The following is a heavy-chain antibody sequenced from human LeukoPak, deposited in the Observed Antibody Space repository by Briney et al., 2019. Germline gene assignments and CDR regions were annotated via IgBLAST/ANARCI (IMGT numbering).Heavy chain of an antibody. V-gene: IGHV3-11*01. Sequence: GGALRLSCAASGFTFSDYYMSWIRQAPGKGLERVSYISSSGSSIYYAVSVKGRFTISRDNAKNSLYLQMNSLRAEDTAVYYCARIIVGADLWFDHWGQGTLVTVSS. J-gene: IGHJ5*02. CDR1: GFTFSDYY. CDR3: ARIIVGADLWFDH. D-gene: IGHD1-26*01. CDR2: ISSSGSSI.